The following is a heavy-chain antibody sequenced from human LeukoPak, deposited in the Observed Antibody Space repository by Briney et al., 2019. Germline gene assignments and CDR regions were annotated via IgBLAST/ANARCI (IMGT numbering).Heavy chain of an antibody. CDR1: GYTFTSYG. V-gene: IGHV1-18*01. CDR3: ARDQRNYDFWSGYPLDY. CDR2: ISAYNGNT. J-gene: IGHJ4*02. Sequence: ASVKVSCKASGYTFTSYGISWVRQAPGQGLEWMGWISAYNGNTNYAQKLQGRVTMTTDTSTSTAYMELRSLRSDDTAVYYCARDQRNYDFWSGYPLDYWGQGTLVTVSS. D-gene: IGHD3-3*01.